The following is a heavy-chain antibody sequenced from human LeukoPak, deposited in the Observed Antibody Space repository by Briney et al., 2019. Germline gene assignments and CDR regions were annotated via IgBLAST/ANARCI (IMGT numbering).Heavy chain of an antibody. Sequence: GGSLRLSCAASGFTFSNAWMSWVRQAPGQGREGFGRIKSKTDGGTTDYAAPVKGRFTISRDDSKNTLYLQMNSLKTEDTAVYYCTTAPLYPTVTTGSWGQGTLVTVSS. CDR3: TTAPLYPTVTTGS. V-gene: IGHV3-15*01. D-gene: IGHD4-17*01. J-gene: IGHJ4*02. CDR2: IKSKTDGGTT. CDR1: GFTFSNAW.